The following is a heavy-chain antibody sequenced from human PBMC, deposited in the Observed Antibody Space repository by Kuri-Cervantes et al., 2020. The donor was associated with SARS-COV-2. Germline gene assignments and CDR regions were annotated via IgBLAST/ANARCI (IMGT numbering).Heavy chain of an antibody. J-gene: IGHJ6*02. Sequence: GESLKISCAASGFTFSSYSMHWVRQAPGKRLVWVSRINSDGSSTSYAGSVKGRFTISRDNTKNTLYLQMNSLRDEDTTVYYCARRLRKCQLLQGAYYDYGLDVWGQGTMVTVSS. D-gene: IGHD2-2*01. CDR1: GFTFSSYS. CDR2: INSDGSST. V-gene: IGHV3-74*01. CDR3: ARRLRKCQLLQGAYYDYGLDV.